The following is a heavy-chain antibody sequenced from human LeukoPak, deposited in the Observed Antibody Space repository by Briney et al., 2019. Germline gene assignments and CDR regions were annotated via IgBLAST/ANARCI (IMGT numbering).Heavy chain of an antibody. D-gene: IGHD3/OR15-3a*01. CDR3: ATARLDTPDYYYYYMDV. V-gene: IGHV1-24*01. J-gene: IGHJ6*03. Sequence: ASVKVSCKVSGYTLTELSMHWMRQAPGKGLEWMGGFDPEDGETIYAQKFQGRVTMTEDTSTDTAYMELSSLRSEDTAVYYCATARLDTPDYYYYYMDVWGKGTTVTVSS. CDR2: FDPEDGET. CDR1: GYTLTELS.